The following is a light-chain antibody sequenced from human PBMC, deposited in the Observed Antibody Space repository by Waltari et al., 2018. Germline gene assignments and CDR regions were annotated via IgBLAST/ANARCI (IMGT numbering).Light chain of an antibody. J-gene: IGKJ4*01. CDR3: QQRRDWPLT. V-gene: IGKV3-11*01. CDR2: DTS. Sequence: DIVLTQSPAILSLSPGERASLSCRASQSVTNYLAWYQQKPGQAPRHLIYDTSNRATGIPARFSGSGCGTDFTLTISSLEPEDFAVYYCQQRRDWPLTFGGGTKVEIK. CDR1: QSVTNY.